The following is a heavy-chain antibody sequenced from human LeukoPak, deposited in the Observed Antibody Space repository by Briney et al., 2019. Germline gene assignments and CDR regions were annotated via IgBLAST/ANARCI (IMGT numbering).Heavy chain of an antibody. V-gene: IGHV1-2*02. CDR1: GYTFTGYY. CDR2: IDSDSGAT. D-gene: IGHD5-18*01. CDR3: ARGPFRNVETAMVASRFDP. J-gene: IGHJ5*02. Sequence: ASLKVSCKASGYTFTGYYIHWVRQAPGQGLEWMGWIDSDSGATNYPQKFQGRVTMTRDTSITTAYMELRRLRSDDTDVYYCARGPFRNVETAMVASRFDPWGQGTLVTVS.